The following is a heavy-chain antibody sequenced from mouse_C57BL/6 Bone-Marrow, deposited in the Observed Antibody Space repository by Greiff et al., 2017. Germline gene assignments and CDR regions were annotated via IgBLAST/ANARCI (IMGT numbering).Heavy chain of an antibody. CDR2: IWSGGST. D-gene: IGHD2-2*01. CDR3: ARNLMVTTDYAMDY. V-gene: IGHV2-2*01. Sequence: QVQLQQSGPGLVQPSQSLSITCTVSGFSLTSYGVHWVRQSPGKGLEWLGVIWSGGSTDYNAAFISRLSISKDNSKSQVFFKMNSLQADDTAIYYCARNLMVTTDYAMDYWGQGTSVTVSS. J-gene: IGHJ4*01. CDR1: GFSLTSYG.